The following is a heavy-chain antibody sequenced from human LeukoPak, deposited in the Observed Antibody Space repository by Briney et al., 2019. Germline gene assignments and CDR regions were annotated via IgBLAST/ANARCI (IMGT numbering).Heavy chain of an antibody. CDR1: GFTFSSHW. Sequence: GGSLRLSCAASGFTFSSHWMSWVRQAPGKGLEWVANIKQDGSEKYYVDSVKGRFTISRDNAKNSLYLQMNSLRAEDTAVYYCARVRTTVTTFDAFDIWGQGTMVTVSS. CDR3: ARVRTTVTTFDAFDI. V-gene: IGHV3-7*01. CDR2: IKQDGSEK. J-gene: IGHJ3*02. D-gene: IGHD4-17*01.